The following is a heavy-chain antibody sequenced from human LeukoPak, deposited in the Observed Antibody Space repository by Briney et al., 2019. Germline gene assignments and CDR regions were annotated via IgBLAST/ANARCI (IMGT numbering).Heavy chain of an antibody. CDR2: ISGSGGST. CDR3: ASQKENFYDSSGNY. Sequence: GGSLRLSCATSGFIFTSSAMSWVRQAPGKGLEWVSAISGSGGSTYYADSVKGRYTISRDNSKNTQYLQMNSLRAEDTAIYYCASQKENFYDSSGNYWGQGTLVTVSS. CDR1: GFIFTSSA. D-gene: IGHD3-22*01. J-gene: IGHJ4*02. V-gene: IGHV3-23*01.